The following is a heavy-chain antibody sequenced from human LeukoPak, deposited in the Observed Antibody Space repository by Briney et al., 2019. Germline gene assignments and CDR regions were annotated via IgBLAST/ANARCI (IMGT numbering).Heavy chain of an antibody. CDR2: INHSGST. CDR1: GGSFSGYY. Sequence: SETLSLTCAVYGGSFSGYYWSWIRQPPGKGLEWIGEINHSGSTNYNPSLKSRVTISVDTSKNQFSLKLSSVTAADTAVYYCARHGQYQLLHPPRMGWFDPWGQGTLVTVSS. CDR3: ARHGQYQLLHPPRMGWFDP. J-gene: IGHJ5*02. V-gene: IGHV4-34*01. D-gene: IGHD2-2*02.